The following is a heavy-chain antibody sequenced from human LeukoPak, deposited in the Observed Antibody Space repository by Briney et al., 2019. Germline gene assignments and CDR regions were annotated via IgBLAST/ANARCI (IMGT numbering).Heavy chain of an antibody. CDR2: ISSSSTFI. CDR3: AKDQMVGQWPTNFDY. Sequence: GGSLRLSCAASEFNLEKYTMYWVRQAPGKGLEWVSCISSSSTFIFYADSVRGRFTISRDNAKNSLYLQMDSLRAEDTAVYYCAKDQMVGQWPTNFDYWGQGTLVTVSS. CDR1: EFNLEKYT. J-gene: IGHJ4*02. D-gene: IGHD6-19*01. V-gene: IGHV3-21*01.